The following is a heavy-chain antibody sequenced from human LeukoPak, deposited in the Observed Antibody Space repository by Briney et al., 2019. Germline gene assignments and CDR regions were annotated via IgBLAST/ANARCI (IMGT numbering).Heavy chain of an antibody. V-gene: IGHV4-30-4*01. D-gene: IGHD3-22*01. Sequence: SETLSLTCTVSGVSISSGDYYWSWIRQPPGEGLEWIGYTYYSGSTYYNPSLKSRVTISVDTSKNQFSLKLSSVTAADTAVYYCARPYYYDSRIDPWGQGTRVTVSP. J-gene: IGHJ5*02. CDR3: ARPYYYDSRIDP. CDR1: GVSISSGDYY. CDR2: TYYSGST.